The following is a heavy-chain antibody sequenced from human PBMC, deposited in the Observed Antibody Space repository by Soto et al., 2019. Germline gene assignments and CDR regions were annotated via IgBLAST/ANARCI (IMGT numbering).Heavy chain of an antibody. V-gene: IGHV1-46*01. Sequence: QVQLVQSGAEVKKPGASVKVSCKASGYTFTSYYMHWVRQAPGQGLEWMGIINPSGGSTSYAQKFQGRVTMTRDTSTSTVYMELSSLRSEDTAVYYCARDTSSSWYRAIYYFDYLGQGTLVTVSS. CDR1: GYTFTSYY. CDR3: ARDTSSSWYRAIYYFDY. D-gene: IGHD6-13*01. CDR2: INPSGGST. J-gene: IGHJ4*02.